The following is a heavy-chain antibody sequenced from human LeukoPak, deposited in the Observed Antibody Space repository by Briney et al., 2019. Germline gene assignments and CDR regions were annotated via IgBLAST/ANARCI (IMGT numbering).Heavy chain of an antibody. Sequence: GGSLRLSCAASGLTFTDYSMNWVRQAPGKGLEWVAYISSSSSIKSYADPVKGRFTISRDNAKNSMSLEMNSLRVEDTAAYYCAAGYYYYYMDVWGTGTTVTVSS. J-gene: IGHJ6*03. V-gene: IGHV3-21*05. CDR2: ISSSSSIK. CDR1: GLTFTDYS. CDR3: AAGYYYYYMDV.